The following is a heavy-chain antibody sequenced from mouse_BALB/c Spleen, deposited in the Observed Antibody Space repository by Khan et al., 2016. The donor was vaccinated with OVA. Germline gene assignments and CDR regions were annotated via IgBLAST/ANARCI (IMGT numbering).Heavy chain of an antibody. CDR1: GYSITSDYA. J-gene: IGHJ4*01. Sequence: VQLQESGPGLVKPSQSLSLICTVTGYSITSDYAWNWTRQFPGNKLEWMGYISYSGSTNYNPALKSRISITRDTSKNQFFLQLNSVTTEDTATYYCARDGSRYNYAMDYWGQGTSVTVSS. CDR3: ARDGSRYNYAMDY. V-gene: IGHV3-2*02. D-gene: IGHD2-3*01. CDR2: ISYSGST.